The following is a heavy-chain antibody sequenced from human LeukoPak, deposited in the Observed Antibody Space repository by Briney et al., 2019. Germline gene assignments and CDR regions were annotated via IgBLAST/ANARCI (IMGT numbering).Heavy chain of an antibody. CDR2: FDPEDGET. V-gene: IGHV1-24*01. CDR1: EYTLTELS. D-gene: IGHD2-15*01. J-gene: IGHJ6*03. Sequence: ASVKVSCKVSEYTLTELSMHWVRQAPGKGLEWMGGFDPEDGETIYAQKFQGRVTMTEDTSTDTAYMELSSLRSEDTAVYYCATVMPTLGYCSGGSCRQYYYMDVWGKGTTVTVSS. CDR3: ATVMPTLGYCSGGSCRQYYYMDV.